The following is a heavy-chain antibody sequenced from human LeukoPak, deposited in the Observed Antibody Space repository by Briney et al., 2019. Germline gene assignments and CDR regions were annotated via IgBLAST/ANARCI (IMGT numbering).Heavy chain of an antibody. Sequence: PSETLSLTCTVSGGSISSGSYYWSWIRQPPGKGLEWIGYIYYSGSTNYNPSLKSRVTISVDTSKNQFSLKLSSVTAADTAVYYCARGKPHFRYYFDYWGQGTLVTVSS. CDR1: GGSISSGSYY. CDR2: IYYSGST. CDR3: ARGKPHFRYYFDY. J-gene: IGHJ4*02. V-gene: IGHV4-61*01.